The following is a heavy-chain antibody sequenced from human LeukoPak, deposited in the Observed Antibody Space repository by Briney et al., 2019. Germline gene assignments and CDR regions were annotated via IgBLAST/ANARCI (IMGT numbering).Heavy chain of an antibody. CDR3: ARDMSGYYGSGTCGY. D-gene: IGHD3-10*01. J-gene: IGHJ4*02. CDR2: IKQDGSEK. CDR1: GFTFSSYW. Sequence: PGGSLRLSCAASGFTFSSYWMSWVRQAPGKGLEGVANIKQDGSEKYYVDSVKGRFTISRDNAKNSLYLQMNSLRAEDTAVYYCARDMSGYYGSGTCGYWGQGTLVTVSS. V-gene: IGHV3-7*01.